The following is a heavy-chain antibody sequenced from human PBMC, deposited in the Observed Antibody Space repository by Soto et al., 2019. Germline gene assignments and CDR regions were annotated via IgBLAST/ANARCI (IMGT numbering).Heavy chain of an antibody. V-gene: IGHV3-11*01. CDR3: ASGKWSLDY. J-gene: IGHJ4*02. CDR2: ISNSDYTT. Sequence: VGSLRLSCVASGISLSDNYMAWIRQAPGKGLEWLSYISNSDYTTYYTDSVKGRFTISRDNAKNSLYLQLNGLRVEDTAVYYCASGKWSLDYWGQGILVTVSS. D-gene: IGHD2-15*01. CDR1: GISLSDNY.